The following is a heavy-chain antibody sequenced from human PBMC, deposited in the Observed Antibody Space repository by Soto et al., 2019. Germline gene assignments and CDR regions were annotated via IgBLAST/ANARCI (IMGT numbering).Heavy chain of an antibody. CDR1: GFTFSSYA. CDR2: ISYDGSNK. J-gene: IGHJ4*02. V-gene: IGHV3-30-3*01. CDR3: ARAVGITMVRGVSSFDY. D-gene: IGHD3-10*01. Sequence: QVQLVESGGGVVQPGRSLRLSCAASGFTFSSYAMHWVRQAPGKGLEWVAVISYDGSNKYYADSVKGRFTISRDNSKNTLYLQMNSLRAEDTAVYYCARAVGITMVRGVSSFDYWGQGTLVTVSS.